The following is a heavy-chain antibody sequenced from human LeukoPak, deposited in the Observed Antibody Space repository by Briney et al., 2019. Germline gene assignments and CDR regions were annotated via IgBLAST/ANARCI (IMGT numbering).Heavy chain of an antibody. D-gene: IGHD3-22*01. CDR3: ARVWSSGYTKDY. Sequence: GGSLRLSCAASGFTVSSYSIDWVRQAPGKGLEWLSYISSSSSTIYFADSVKGRFTISRDNAKNSAYLHMNSLRAEDTAVYYCARVWSSGYTKDYWGQGTLVTVS. CDR2: ISSSSSTI. CDR1: GFTVSSYS. J-gene: IGHJ4*02. V-gene: IGHV3-48*04.